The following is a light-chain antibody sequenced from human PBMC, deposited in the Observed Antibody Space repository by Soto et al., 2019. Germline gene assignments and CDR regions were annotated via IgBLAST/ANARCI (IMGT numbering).Light chain of an antibody. J-gene: IGKJ4*01. Sequence: DIQMTQSPSSLSASVGDRVIITCRASQSISTYLSWYQQKPGKAPKFLIYGASSLQSGVSSRFSGGGSGTEFTLTISSLQPEDFANYYCQQSYSSPITFGGGTKVEIK. CDR3: QQSYSSPIT. V-gene: IGKV1-39*01. CDR1: QSISTY. CDR2: GAS.